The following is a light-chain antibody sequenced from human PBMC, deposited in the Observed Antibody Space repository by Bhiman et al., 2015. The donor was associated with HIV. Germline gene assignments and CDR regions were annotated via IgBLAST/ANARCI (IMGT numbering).Light chain of an antibody. V-gene: IGLV2-8*01. Sequence: QSALTQPASVSGSPGQSVTISCTGTSSDIGDSDSVSWYQQRPGKAPKLMIYEVIKRPSGVPDRFSGSKSGNTASLTVSGLQAEDEADYYCSSYASSSTLVFGGGTQLTVL. CDR1: SSDIGDSDS. CDR3: SSYASSSTLV. CDR2: EVI. J-gene: IGLJ2*01.